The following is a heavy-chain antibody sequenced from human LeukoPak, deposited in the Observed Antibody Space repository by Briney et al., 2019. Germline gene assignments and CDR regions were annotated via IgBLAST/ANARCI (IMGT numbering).Heavy chain of an antibody. V-gene: IGHV1-69*13. Sequence: SVKVSCEASGGTFSSYAISWVRQAPGQGLEWMGGIIPIFGTANYAQKFQGRVTITADESRSTAYMELGSLRSEDTAVYYCARAGYRSIGQYNWFDPWGQETLVTVSS. CDR2: IIPIFGTA. CDR1: GGTFSSYA. D-gene: IGHD6-13*01. CDR3: ARAGYRSIGQYNWFDP. J-gene: IGHJ5*02.